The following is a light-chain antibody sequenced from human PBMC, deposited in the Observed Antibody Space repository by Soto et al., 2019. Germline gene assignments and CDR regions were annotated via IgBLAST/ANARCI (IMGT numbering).Light chain of an antibody. Sequence: QSALTQPASVSGSPGQSITISCTGTSSDVGGYNYVSWYQHHPGKAPKLMIYEVSNRPSGVSNRFSGSKSGNTASLTISGLQAEDEAAYYCSSYTSSSTLVLGGGTKLTVL. V-gene: IGLV2-14*01. CDR1: SSDVGGYNY. J-gene: IGLJ2*01. CDR2: EVS. CDR3: SSYTSSSTLV.